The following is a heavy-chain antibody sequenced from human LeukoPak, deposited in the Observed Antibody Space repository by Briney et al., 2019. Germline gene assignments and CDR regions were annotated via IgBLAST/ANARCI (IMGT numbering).Heavy chain of an antibody. CDR2: ISSSSSYT. V-gene: IGHV3-21*05. J-gene: IGHJ3*02. CDR1: GFTFSSYS. CDR3: ARRFWYAFDI. D-gene: IGHD3-3*01. Sequence: GGSLRLSCAASGFTFSSYSMNWVRQAPGKGLEWVSYISSSSSYTNYADSVKGRFTISRDNAKNSLYLQMTSLRAEDTAVYYCARRFWYAFDIWGQGTMVTVSS.